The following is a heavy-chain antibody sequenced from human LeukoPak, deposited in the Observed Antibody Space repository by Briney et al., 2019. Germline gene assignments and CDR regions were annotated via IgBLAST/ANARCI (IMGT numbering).Heavy chain of an antibody. D-gene: IGHD3-22*01. CDR1: GGPISSSSYY. CDR2: IYYSGST. V-gene: IGHV4-31*03. J-gene: IGHJ4*01. Sequence: SETLSLTCTVSGGPISSSSYYWVWIRQHPGKGLEWIGYIYYSGSTYYNPSLKSRVTISVDTSKNQFSLKLSSVTAADTAVYYCARFIGSSGYYDYWGHGTLVTVPS. CDR3: ARFIGSSGYYDY.